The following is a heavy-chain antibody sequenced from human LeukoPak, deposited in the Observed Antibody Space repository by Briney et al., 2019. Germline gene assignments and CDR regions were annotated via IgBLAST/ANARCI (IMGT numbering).Heavy chain of an antibody. J-gene: IGHJ4*02. CDR1: GYTFSSYG. CDR2: ISAYNGNT. V-gene: IGHV1-18*01. CDR3: ASLKTDGYFDY. D-gene: IGHD5-24*01. Sequence: ASVKVSCKASGYTFSSYGISWVRQAPGQGLEWMGWISAYNGNTNYAQKFRGRVTMTTDTSMSTAYMELRSLRSDDTAVYYCASLKTDGYFDYWGQGTLVTVSS.